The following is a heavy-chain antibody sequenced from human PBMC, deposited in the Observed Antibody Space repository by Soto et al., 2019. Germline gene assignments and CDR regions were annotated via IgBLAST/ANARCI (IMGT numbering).Heavy chain of an antibody. D-gene: IGHD3-22*01. CDR3: PRGGYFDSSNYLAY. CDR1: GYTFTSYG. J-gene: IGHJ4*02. CDR2: INPGNGNT. Sequence: ASVKVSCKASGYTFTSYGINWVRHAPGRGLEWMGWINPGNGNTKYSQQFQGRVIIDRDTSASTAYMDLSSLRAQDTAVYYFPRGGYFDSSNYLAYWGLGTLVTV. V-gene: IGHV1-3*01.